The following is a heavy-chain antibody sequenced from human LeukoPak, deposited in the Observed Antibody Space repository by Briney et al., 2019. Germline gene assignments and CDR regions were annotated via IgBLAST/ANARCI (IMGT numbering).Heavy chain of an antibody. CDR1: GFTVSTNY. Sequence: GGSLRLSCAASGFTVSTNYMGWVRQAPGKGLEWVSVISSDGSTDYADSVKGRFTVSRDNSKNTLYLQMNSLRAEDTAVYYCARDQNSWGQGTLVTVSS. J-gene: IGHJ5*02. CDR2: ISSDGST. V-gene: IGHV3-53*01. CDR3: ARDQNS.